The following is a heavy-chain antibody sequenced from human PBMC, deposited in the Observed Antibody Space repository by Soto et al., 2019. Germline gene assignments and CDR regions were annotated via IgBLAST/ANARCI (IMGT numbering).Heavy chain of an antibody. D-gene: IGHD2-2*01. Sequence: KPXETLSLTCSVSGDYIHVGGYYWTWIRERPGKGLEWMGYIYYTGKTYYNPSLESRLTMSVDRSKNQFSLRLTSVTAADTAVYFCGRDLTSNANCIDPWGQGTLVTVSS. CDR2: IYYTGKT. V-gene: IGHV4-30-4*01. CDR3: GRDLTSNANCIDP. J-gene: IGHJ5*02. CDR1: GDYIHVGGYY.